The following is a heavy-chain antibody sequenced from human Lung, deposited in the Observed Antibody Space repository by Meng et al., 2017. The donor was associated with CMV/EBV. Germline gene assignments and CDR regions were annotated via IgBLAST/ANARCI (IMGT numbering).Heavy chain of an antibody. Sequence: ASVXVSXKASGYTFSRYGISWVRQAPGQGLEWLGWVGGCDGDTNYALEFQGRVTMTTDTVTNTAYMELRSLTSDDTAVYYCARDWECLDRSDVFDIWGQGTXVNVSS. D-gene: IGHD3-9*01. V-gene: IGHV1-18*01. CDR2: VGGCDGDT. CDR3: ARDWECLDRSDVFDI. CDR1: GYTFSRYG. J-gene: IGHJ3*02.